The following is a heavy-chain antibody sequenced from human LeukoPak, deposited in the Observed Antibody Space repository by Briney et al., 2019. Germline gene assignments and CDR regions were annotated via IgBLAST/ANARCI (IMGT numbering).Heavy chain of an antibody. CDR3: ARGYCSSSSCYTPYYFDY. D-gene: IGHD2-2*02. J-gene: IGHJ4*02. V-gene: IGHV1-69*05. CDR1: GGTFSSYA. Sequence: SVKVSCKASGGTFSSYAISWVRQAPGQGLGWMGGIIPIFGTANYAQKFQGRVTITTDESTSTAYMELSSLRSEDTAVYYCARGYCSSSSCYTPYYFDYWGQGTLVTVSS. CDR2: IIPIFGTA.